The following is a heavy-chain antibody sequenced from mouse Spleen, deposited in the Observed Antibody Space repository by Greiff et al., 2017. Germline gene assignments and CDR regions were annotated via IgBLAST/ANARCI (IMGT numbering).Heavy chain of an antibody. CDR2: ISSGGGNT. J-gene: IGHJ2*01. Sequence: DVHLVESGGGLVKLGGSLKLSCAASGFTFSSYAMSWVRQTPEKRLEWVATISSGGGNTYYPDSVKGRFTISRDNAKNTLYLQMSSLKSEDTAMYYCARHYYGSSYPYFDYWGQGTTLTVSS. V-gene: IGHV5-9-3*01. CDR1: GFTFSSYA. D-gene: IGHD1-1*01. CDR3: ARHYYGSSYPYFDY.